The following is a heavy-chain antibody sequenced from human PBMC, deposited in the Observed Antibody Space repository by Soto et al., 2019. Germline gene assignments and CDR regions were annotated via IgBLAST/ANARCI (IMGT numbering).Heavy chain of an antibody. CDR1: GFNFSDYY. CDR2: ISGSSSYT. D-gene: IGHD3-9*01. J-gene: IGHJ4*02. V-gene: IGHV3-11*05. CDR3: ARREYFSTYKFFDY. Sequence: QVRLVESGGGLVKPGGSLRLSCAASGFNFSDYYMSWIRQAPGKGLEWISYISGSSSYTNYADSVKGRFTISRDNAKNSLSLQMNSLRAEDTAVYYCARREYFSTYKFFDYWGQGTLVTVSS.